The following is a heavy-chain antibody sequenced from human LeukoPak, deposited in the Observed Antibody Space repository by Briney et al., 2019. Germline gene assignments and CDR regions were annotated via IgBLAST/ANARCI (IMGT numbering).Heavy chain of an antibody. CDR1: GFTFSSYS. CDR3: ARDLDYAFDY. V-gene: IGHV3-48*02. Sequence: GGSLRLSCAASGFTFSSYSMNWVRQAPGKGLEWISYFSVGSYTIYYADSVKGRFTISRDDAKNSLYLQMNSLRDGDTAVYYCARDLDYAFDYWGQGTLVTVSS. CDR2: FSVGSYTI. D-gene: IGHD4-17*01. J-gene: IGHJ4*02.